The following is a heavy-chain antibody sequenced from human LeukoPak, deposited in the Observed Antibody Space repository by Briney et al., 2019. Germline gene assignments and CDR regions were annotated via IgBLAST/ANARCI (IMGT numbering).Heavy chain of an antibody. J-gene: IGHJ4*02. Sequence: GGSLILSCAASGFTFSSYAMHWVRQAPGKGLEWVAVISYDGSNKYYADSVKGRFTISRDNSKNTLYLQMNSLRAEDTAVYYCARDRYYYDSSGYTFDYWGQGTLVTVSS. CDR1: GFTFSSYA. D-gene: IGHD3-22*01. V-gene: IGHV3-30-3*01. CDR2: ISYDGSNK. CDR3: ARDRYYYDSSGYTFDY.